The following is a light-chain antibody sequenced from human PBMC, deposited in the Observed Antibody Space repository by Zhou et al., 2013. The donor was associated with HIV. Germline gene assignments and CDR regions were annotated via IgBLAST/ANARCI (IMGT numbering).Light chain of an antibody. CDR1: QGISNY. CDR2: AAS. V-gene: IGKV1-27*01. J-gene: IGKJ4*01. CDR3: QKYNSAPLT. Sequence: DIQMTQSPSSLSASVGDRVTITCRASQGISNYLAWYQQKPGQVPKVLIYAASTLQSGVPSRFSGSGSGTDFTLTIRSLQPEDVATYYCQKYNSAPLTFGGRDQGGDQT.